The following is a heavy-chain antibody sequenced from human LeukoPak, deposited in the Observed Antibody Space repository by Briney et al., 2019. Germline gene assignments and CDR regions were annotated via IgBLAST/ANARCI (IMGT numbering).Heavy chain of an antibody. V-gene: IGHV1-69*05. J-gene: IGHJ4*02. Sequence: SVKVSCKASGGTFSSYAISWVRQAPGQGLEWMGRIIPIFGTANYAQKFQGRVTITTDESTSTAYMELSSLRSEDTAVYYCAGSNMITFGGVITPFDYWGQGTLGTVPS. CDR2: IIPIFGTA. CDR1: GGTFSSYA. CDR3: AGSNMITFGGVITPFDY. D-gene: IGHD3-16*02.